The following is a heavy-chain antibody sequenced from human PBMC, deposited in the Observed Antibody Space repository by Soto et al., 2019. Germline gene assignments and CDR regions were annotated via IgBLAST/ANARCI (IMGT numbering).Heavy chain of an antibody. CDR1: GGSISSYY. Sequence: SETLSLTCTVSGGSISSYYWSWIRQPPGKGLEWIGYIYYSGSTNYNPSLKSRVTISVDTSKNQFSLKLSSVTAADTAVYYCARGVVVVESAFDIWGQGTMVTVSS. V-gene: IGHV4-59*12. CDR3: ARGVVVVESAFDI. D-gene: IGHD2-15*01. J-gene: IGHJ3*02. CDR2: IYYSGST.